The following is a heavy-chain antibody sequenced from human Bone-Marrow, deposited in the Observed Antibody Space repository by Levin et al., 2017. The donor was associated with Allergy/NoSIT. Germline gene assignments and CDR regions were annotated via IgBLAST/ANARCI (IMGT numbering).Heavy chain of an antibody. CDR2: IWYDGSNK. Sequence: SGGSLRLSCAASGFTFSSYGMHWVRQAPGKGLEWVAVIWYDGSNKYYADSVKGRFTISRDNSKNTLYLQMNSLRAEDTAVYYCARDSRDYGDQTPLGYWGQGTLVTVSS. D-gene: IGHD4-17*01. V-gene: IGHV3-33*01. J-gene: IGHJ4*02. CDR1: GFTFSSYG. CDR3: ARDSRDYGDQTPLGY.